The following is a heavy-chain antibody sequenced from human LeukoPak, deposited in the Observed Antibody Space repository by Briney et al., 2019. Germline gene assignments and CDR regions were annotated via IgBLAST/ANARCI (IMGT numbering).Heavy chain of an antibody. CDR2: IYYSGTT. Sequence: SETLSLTCTVSGGSISSYYWSWIRQPPGKGQEWIGYIYYSGTTNYNPSLKSRVTISVDTSKNQFSLKLSSVTAADTAVYYCARGVYIAAAQYGYWGQGTLVTVSS. CDR3: ARGVYIAAAQYGY. J-gene: IGHJ4*02. D-gene: IGHD6-13*01. V-gene: IGHV4-59*01. CDR1: GGSISSYY.